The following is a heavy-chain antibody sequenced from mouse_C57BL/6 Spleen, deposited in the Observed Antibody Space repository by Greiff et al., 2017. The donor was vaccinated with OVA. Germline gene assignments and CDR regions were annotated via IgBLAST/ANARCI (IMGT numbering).Heavy chain of an antibody. CDR3: TRNYGSSLYAMDY. CDR2: IDPETGGT. CDR1: GYTFTDYE. Sequence: VQRVESGAELVRPGASVTLSCKASGYTFTDYEMHWVKQTPVHGLEWIGAIDPETGGTAYNQKFKGKAILTADKSSSTAYMELRSLTSEDSAVYYCTRNYGSSLYAMDYWGQGTSVTVSS. J-gene: IGHJ4*01. D-gene: IGHD1-1*01. V-gene: IGHV1-15*01.